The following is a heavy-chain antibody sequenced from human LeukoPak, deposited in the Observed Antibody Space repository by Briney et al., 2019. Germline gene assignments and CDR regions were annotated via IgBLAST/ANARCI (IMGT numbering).Heavy chain of an antibody. D-gene: IGHD3-16*01. V-gene: IGHV3-23*01. CDR3: AKVQLPILSDY. CDR2: ISGSGGST. Sequence: GGALRLFCAASGFTFSSYAMRWVRQAPGKGLGGFGDISGSGGSTYYAECVKGRFTTSRDNPKNTLYLQMNSLKAEDTAVYYCAKVQLPILSDYWGQGTMVTVSS. CDR1: GFTFSSYA. J-gene: IGHJ4*02.